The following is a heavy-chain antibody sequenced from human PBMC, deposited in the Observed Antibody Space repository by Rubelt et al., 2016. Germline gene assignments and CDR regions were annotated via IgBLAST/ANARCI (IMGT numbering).Heavy chain of an antibody. CDR1: GGSFSGYY. J-gene: IGHJ4*02. CDR2: INHSGGI. CDR3: ARLFGSRTPSDF. Sequence: LEEPSETLSLTCAVYGGSFSGYYWSWIRQPPGKGLEWIGEINHSGGISYNPSLKSRVTISVDTSKNQISLKVRSVTAADTAVYYCARLFGSRTPSDFWGQGTLVTVSS. D-gene: IGHD3-10*01. V-gene: IGHV4-34*01.